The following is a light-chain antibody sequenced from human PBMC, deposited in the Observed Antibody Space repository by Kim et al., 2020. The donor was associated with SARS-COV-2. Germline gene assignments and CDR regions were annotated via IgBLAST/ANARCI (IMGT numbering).Light chain of an antibody. CDR3: QQYNDWWT. CDR1: QSVASN. V-gene: IGKV3-15*01. J-gene: IGKJ1*01. Sequence: EILMTQSPATLSVSPGERATLSCRASQSVASNLAWYQQKPGQVPRLLISDASTRATGIPARFSGSGSGTEFTLTISSLQSGDFAVYYCQQYNDWWTFGQGTKVDIK. CDR2: DAS.